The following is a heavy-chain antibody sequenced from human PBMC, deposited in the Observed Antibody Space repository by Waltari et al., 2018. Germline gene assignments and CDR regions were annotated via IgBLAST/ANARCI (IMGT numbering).Heavy chain of an antibody. D-gene: IGHD1-26*01. J-gene: IGHJ4*02. CDR3: TREEGGATDY. V-gene: IGHV4-38-2*02. Sequence: QVQLQESGPGLVKPSETLSLTCPVPGYSISSGYYWGWIRQPPGKGLEWIGTIYHSGRTFYNPSLKSRVTLSVDTSKNQFSLKLSSVTAADTAVYYCTREEGGATDYWGQGTLVTVSS. CDR1: GYSISSGYY. CDR2: IYHSGRT.